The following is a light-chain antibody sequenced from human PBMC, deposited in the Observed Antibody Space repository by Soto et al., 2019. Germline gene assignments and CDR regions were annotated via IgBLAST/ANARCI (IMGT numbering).Light chain of an antibody. CDR1: NSNIDSNT. CDR2: SFN. V-gene: IGLV1-44*01. Sequence: QSVLTQPPSASGTPGQRVTISCSGSNSNIDSNTVNWYQQLPGTAPKLLIPSFNQRPSGVPDRFSGSKSGSSASLAISGLQSEDEADYYCAAWDDRLNGWVFGGGTKLTVL. CDR3: AAWDDRLNGWV. J-gene: IGLJ3*02.